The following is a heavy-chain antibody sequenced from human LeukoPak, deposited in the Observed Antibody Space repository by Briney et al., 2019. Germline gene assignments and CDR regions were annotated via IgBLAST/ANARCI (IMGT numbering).Heavy chain of an antibody. J-gene: IGHJ3*02. V-gene: IGHV4-30-4*01. Sequence: PSQTLSLTCTVSGGSISSGDYYWSWIRQPPGKGLEWIGYIYYSGSTNYNPSLKSRVTMSVDTSKNQFSLKLSSVTAADTAVYYCARDNRRIAARHDAFDIWGQGTMVTVSS. CDR3: ARDNRRIAARHDAFDI. CDR1: GGSISSGDYY. CDR2: IYYSGST. D-gene: IGHD6-6*01.